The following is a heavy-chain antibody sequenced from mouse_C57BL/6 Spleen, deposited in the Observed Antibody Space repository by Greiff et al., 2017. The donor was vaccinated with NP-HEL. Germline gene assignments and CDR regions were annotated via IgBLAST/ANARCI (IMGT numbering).Heavy chain of an antibody. V-gene: IGHV1-82*01. CDR3: ATGTGAWFAY. CDR2: IYPGDGDT. Sequence: VQLQQSGPELVKPGASVKISCKASGYAFSSSWMNWVKQRPGKGLEWIGRIYPGDGDTNYNGKFKGKATLTADKSSSTAYMQLSSLASEDSAVYFCATGTGAWFAYWGQGTLVTVSA. CDR1: GYAFSSSW. J-gene: IGHJ3*01. D-gene: IGHD4-1*01.